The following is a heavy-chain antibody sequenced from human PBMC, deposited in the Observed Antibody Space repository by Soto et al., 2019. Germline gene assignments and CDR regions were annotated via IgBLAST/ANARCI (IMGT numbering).Heavy chain of an antibody. J-gene: IGHJ4*02. D-gene: IGHD3-3*01. CDR1: GFSLSTSGVG. CDR2: IYWDDDK. CDR3: AHSPYYDFWGGLNFCY. V-gene: IGHV2-5*02. Sequence: QITLKESGPTLVKPTQTLTLTCTFSGFSLSTSGVGVGWIRQPPGKALEWLALIYWDDDKRYSPSLKSRLTITQDTPKNPVGLKMTYLDPVDTATYSLAHSPYYDFWGGLNFCYWGQGTLVTVSS.